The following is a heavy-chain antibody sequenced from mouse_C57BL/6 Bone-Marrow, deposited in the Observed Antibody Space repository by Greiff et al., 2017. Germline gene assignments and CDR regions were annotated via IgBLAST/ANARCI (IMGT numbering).Heavy chain of an antibody. D-gene: IGHD1-1*01. CDR1: GFTFSDYY. J-gene: IGHJ3*01. CDR2: ISNGGGST. CDR3: ARPGYYYGSGGFAY. V-gene: IGHV5-12*01. Sequence: EVQRVESGGGLVQPGGSLKLSCAASGFTFSDYYMYWVRQTPEKRLEWVAYISNGGGSTYYPDTVKGRFTISRDNAKNTLYLQMSRLKSEDTAMYYCARPGYYYGSGGFAYWGQGTLVTVSA.